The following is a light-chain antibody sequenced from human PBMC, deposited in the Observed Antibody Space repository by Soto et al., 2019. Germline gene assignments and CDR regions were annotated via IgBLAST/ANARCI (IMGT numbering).Light chain of an antibody. J-gene: IGLJ1*01. CDR2: EVS. Sequence: QSVLTQPASVSGSPGQSITISCTGNNSDVGGYNFVSWYQQHPGNAPKLMIYEVSNRPSGFSNRFSGSKSGNTASLTISGLQAEDEADYYCSSYTSGSTLYVFGTGTKLTVL. CDR1: NSDVGGYNF. V-gene: IGLV2-14*01. CDR3: SSYTSGSTLYV.